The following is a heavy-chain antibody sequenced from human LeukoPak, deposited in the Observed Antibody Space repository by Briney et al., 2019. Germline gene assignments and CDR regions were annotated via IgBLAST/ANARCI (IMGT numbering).Heavy chain of an antibody. Sequence: GGSLRLSCAVSGFTVSSNYMNWVRQASGKGLEWVSTIYRDGKTFYTESVKGRFTISRDNAKNSLYLQMNSLRAEDTAVYNCARDGRAAAGNFDYWGQGTLVTVSS. CDR2: IYRDGKT. V-gene: IGHV3-66*01. J-gene: IGHJ4*02. D-gene: IGHD6-13*01. CDR3: ARDGRAAAGNFDY. CDR1: GFTVSSNY.